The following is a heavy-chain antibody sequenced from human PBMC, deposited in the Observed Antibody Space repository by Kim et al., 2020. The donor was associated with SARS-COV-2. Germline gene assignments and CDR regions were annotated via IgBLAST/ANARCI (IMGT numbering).Heavy chain of an antibody. Sequence: ASVKVSCKASGYTFSSYGISWVRQAPGQGLEWMGWISAKNSNTNYAQKFQGRVTMTTDTSTSTVYMELRSLRSDDTAIYYCARAGTGDWYNWIDPWGQGT. V-gene: IGHV1-18*01. D-gene: IGHD7-27*01. CDR3: ARAGTGDWYNWIDP. J-gene: IGHJ5*02. CDR2: ISAKNSNT. CDR1: GYTFSSYG.